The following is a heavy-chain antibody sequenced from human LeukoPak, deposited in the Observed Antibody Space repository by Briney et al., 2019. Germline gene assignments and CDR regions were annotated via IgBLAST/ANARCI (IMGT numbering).Heavy chain of an antibody. J-gene: IGHJ4*02. V-gene: IGHV3-7*01. CDR2: VKQDGSEK. CDR1: GFTFSSYW. Sequence: GGSLRLSCAASGFTFSSYWMSWVRQAPGKGLEWVANVKQDGSEKYYVDSVKGRFTISRDNAKNSLYLQMNSLRAEDTAVYYCARAPLYVWGSYRNLLYYFDYWGQGTLVTVSS. D-gene: IGHD3-16*02. CDR3: ARAPLYVWGSYRNLLYYFDY.